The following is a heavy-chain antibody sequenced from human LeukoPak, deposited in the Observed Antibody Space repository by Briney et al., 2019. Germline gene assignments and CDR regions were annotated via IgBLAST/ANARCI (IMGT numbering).Heavy chain of an antibody. D-gene: IGHD2-2*01. CDR2: INPNSGGT. Sequence: ASVKVSCKASGYTFTGYYMHWVRQAPGQGLEWMGWINPNSGGTNYAQKFQGRVTMTRDTSISTAYMELSRLRPDDTAVYYCARAQDIVVVPAASNWFDPWGQGTLVTVSS. J-gene: IGHJ5*02. CDR1: GYTFTGYY. V-gene: IGHV1-2*02. CDR3: ARAQDIVVVPAASNWFDP.